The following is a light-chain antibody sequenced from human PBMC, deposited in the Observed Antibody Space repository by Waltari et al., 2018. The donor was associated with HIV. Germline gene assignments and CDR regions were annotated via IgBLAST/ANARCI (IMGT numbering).Light chain of an antibody. CDR1: QDISNS. CDR3: QQSHSVPLT. CDR2: SAS. V-gene: IGKV1-39*01. Sequence: CRSSQDISNSLYWYQQEPGKAPKLLIYSASSLKSGVPSRFSGSGSGTDFALTINGLQPEDFATYYCQQSHSVPLTFGPGTKLDF. J-gene: IGKJ3*01.